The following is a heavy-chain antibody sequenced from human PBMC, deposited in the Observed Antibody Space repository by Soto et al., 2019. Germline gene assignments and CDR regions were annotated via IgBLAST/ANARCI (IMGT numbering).Heavy chain of an antibody. CDR1: GYRFTSYG. CDR3: ARGGYYDSSGCRNYHYYGMNV. Sequence: QAQLVQSGPEVKKPGASVKVSCKASGYRFTSYGISWVRQAPGQGLEWLGWISAYDDNTKYAQTLQGRVSMSTDTSTNTAYMELRSLRSDDTAMYYCARGGYYDSSGCRNYHYYGMNVWGQGTTVTVSS. D-gene: IGHD3-22*01. V-gene: IGHV1-18*01. CDR2: ISAYDDNT. J-gene: IGHJ6*02.